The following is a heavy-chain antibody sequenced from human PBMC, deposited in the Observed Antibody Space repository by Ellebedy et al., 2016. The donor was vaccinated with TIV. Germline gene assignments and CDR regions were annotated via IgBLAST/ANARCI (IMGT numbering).Heavy chain of an antibody. CDR3: VKGAFPVPTVMAV. CDR2: IRSDATTK. D-gene: IGHD4-17*01. CDR1: GFSVSG. J-gene: IGHJ6*02. Sequence: GGSLRLSCATSGFSVSGMHWVRQAPGKGLEWVAFIRSDATTKYYTDSVRGRFTISRDSSKNTLDLQMNSLRAEDTALYYCVKGAFPVPTVMAVWGQGTTVTVSS. V-gene: IGHV3-30*02.